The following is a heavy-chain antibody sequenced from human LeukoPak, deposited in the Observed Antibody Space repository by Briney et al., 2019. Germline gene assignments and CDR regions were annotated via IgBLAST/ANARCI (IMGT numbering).Heavy chain of an antibody. J-gene: IGHJ3*02. CDR2: ILTTGDT. CDR1: GFAFSNFD. D-gene: IGHD3-10*01. CDR3: ARDRFGERTFEK. Sequence: GGSLRLSCAASGFAFSNFDMLWVRQSPRKGLEWVARILTTGDTDYGASVEGRFTISREYAKSHVYLQMNSLRDGDTAVYYCARDRFGERTFEKWGQGTMVTVSS. V-gene: IGHV3-13*01.